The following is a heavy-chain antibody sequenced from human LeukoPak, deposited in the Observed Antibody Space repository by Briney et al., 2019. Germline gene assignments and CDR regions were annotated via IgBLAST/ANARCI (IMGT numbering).Heavy chain of an antibody. CDR1: GFTFSDAW. CDR2: IKSQTGGGTT. D-gene: IGHD1-26*01. J-gene: IGHJ5*01. V-gene: IGHV3-15*01. Sequence: PGGSLRLSCAASGFTFSDAWMSWVRQAPGKGLEWVGRIKSQTGGGTTDYAAPVKGRFSISRDDSKNTLYLQMNSLKTEDTAVYDCTRVGTTWFHSWGQGTLVTVSS. CDR3: TRVGTTWFHS.